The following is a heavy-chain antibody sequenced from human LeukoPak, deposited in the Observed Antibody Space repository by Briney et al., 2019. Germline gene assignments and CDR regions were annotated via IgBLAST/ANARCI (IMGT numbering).Heavy chain of an antibody. CDR1: GYTFTGYY. V-gene: IGHV1-2*02. CDR3: ARDLLDGDYGAFDT. Sequence: GASVKVSCKASGYTFTGYYMHWVRQAPGQGLEWMGWINPNSGGTDYAQKFQGRVTMTRDTSISTAYMELSRLRSDDTAVYYCARDLLDGDYGAFDTWGQGTMVTVSS. CDR2: INPNSGGT. D-gene: IGHD4-17*01. J-gene: IGHJ3*02.